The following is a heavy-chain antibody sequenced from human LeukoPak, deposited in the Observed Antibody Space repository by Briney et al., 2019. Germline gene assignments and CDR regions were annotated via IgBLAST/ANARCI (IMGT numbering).Heavy chain of an antibody. J-gene: IGHJ6*03. CDR1: GFTLNSDA. CDR2: ISYDGSNK. Sequence: GGSLRLSCAASGFTLNSDAMSWVRQAPGKGLEWVAVISYDGSNKYYADSVKGRFTISRDNSKNTLYLQMNSLRAEDTAVYYCAGYNGYSSGWYDPNYYYYYMDVWGKGTTVTVSS. D-gene: IGHD6-19*01. CDR3: AGYNGYSSGWYDPNYYYYYMDV. V-gene: IGHV3-30*04.